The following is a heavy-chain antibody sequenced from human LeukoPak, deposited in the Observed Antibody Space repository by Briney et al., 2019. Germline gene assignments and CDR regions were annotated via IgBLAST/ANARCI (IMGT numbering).Heavy chain of an antibody. CDR2: IYYSGST. D-gene: IGHD6-6*01. J-gene: IGHJ4*02. V-gene: IGHV4-59*01. CDR3: ARVFGQLSIDY. Sequence: SETLSLTCTVSGGSISSYYWSWIRQPPGKGLEWIGYIYYSGSTNYNPSLKSRVTISVDTSKNQFSLKLSSVTAADTAVYYCARVFGQLSIDYWGQGTLVTVSS. CDR1: GGSISSYY.